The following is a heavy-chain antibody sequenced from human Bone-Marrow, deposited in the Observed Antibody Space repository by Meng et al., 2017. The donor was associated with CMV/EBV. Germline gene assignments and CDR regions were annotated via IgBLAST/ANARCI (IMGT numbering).Heavy chain of an antibody. CDR3: ARDTRGAVIDS. CDR1: GDSISDNDW. V-gene: IGHV4-4*02. J-gene: IGHJ4*02. Sequence: SETLSFTCAVSGDSISDNDWWTWVRQSPKTGLEWIAEVYHDGTINSNPPLKRRVTISVDKFTNHFSLTPTSVTAADTAIYYGARDTRGAVIDSGGQGTLVTVSS. CDR2: VYHDGTI.